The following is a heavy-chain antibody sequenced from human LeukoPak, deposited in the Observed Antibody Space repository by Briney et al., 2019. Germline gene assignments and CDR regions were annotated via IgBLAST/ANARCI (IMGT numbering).Heavy chain of an antibody. D-gene: IGHD3-3*01. V-gene: IGHV3-30*18. Sequence: GRSLRLSCAASGFTFSSYGMHWVRQAPGPGLEWVAVISYDGSNKYYADSVKGRFTISRDNSKNTLYLQMNSLRAEDTAVYDCAKEARLLAYYDFGSGYYPYYYYMDVWGKGTTVTVSS. CDR3: AKEARLLAYYDFGSGYYPYYYYMDV. CDR1: GFTFSSYG. CDR2: ISYDGSNK. J-gene: IGHJ6*03.